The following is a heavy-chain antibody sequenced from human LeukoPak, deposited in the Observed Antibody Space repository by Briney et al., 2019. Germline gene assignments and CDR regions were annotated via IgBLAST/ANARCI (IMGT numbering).Heavy chain of an antibody. J-gene: IGHJ4*02. D-gene: IGHD2-2*01. CDR1: GFTFSSYW. V-gene: IGHV3-7*01. CDR2: IKQDGSEK. Sequence: HAWGSLRLSCAASGFTFSSYWMIWVRQAPGKGLEWVDNIKQDGSEKYYVDSVKGRFTISRDNAKNSLYLQMNSLRAEDTAVYYCARLKLLWSNYFEYWGQGTLVPVSS. CDR3: ARLKLLWSNYFEY.